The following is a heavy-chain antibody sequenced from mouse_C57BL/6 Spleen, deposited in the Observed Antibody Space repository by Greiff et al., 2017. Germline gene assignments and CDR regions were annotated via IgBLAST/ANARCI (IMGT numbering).Heavy chain of an antibody. CDR2: IWSDGST. D-gene: IGHD1-1*01. CDR1: GFSLTSYG. Sequence: QVQLQQSGPGLVAPSQSLSITCTVSGFSLTSYGVHWVRQPPGKGLEWLVVIWSDGSTTYNAALKSRLSISKDNSKSQVFLKMNSLQTDDTAMYYCARQYYYGSKDAMDYWGQGTSVTVSS. CDR3: ARQYYYGSKDAMDY. V-gene: IGHV2-6-1*01. J-gene: IGHJ4*01.